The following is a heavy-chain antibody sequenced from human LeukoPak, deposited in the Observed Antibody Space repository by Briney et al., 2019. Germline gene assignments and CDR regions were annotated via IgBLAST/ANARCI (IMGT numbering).Heavy chain of an antibody. CDR2: IIPIFGTA. CDR3: ARVTPDCGGDCYNYYFDY. J-gene: IGHJ4*02. Sequence: SVKVSCKASGGTFSSYAISWVRQAPGQGLASMGGIIPIFGTANYAQKFQGRVTITTDESTSTAYMELSSLRSEDTAVYYCARVTPDCGGDCYNYYFDYWGQGTLVTVSS. CDR1: GGTFSSYA. V-gene: IGHV1-69*05. D-gene: IGHD2-21*02.